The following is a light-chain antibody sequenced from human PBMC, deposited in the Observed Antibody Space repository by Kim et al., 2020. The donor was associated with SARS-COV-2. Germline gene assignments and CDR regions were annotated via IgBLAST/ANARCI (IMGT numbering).Light chain of an antibody. CDR1: SLRSYY. V-gene: IGLV3-19*01. Sequence: SSELTQDPAVSVALGQTVRITCQGDSLRSYYASWYQQKPGQAPVLVIYGKNNRPSGLPDRFSGSSSGNTASLTITGAQAEDEAEYYCNSRDSSGHHLFGG. CDR3: NSRDSSGHHL. J-gene: IGLJ2*01. CDR2: GKN.